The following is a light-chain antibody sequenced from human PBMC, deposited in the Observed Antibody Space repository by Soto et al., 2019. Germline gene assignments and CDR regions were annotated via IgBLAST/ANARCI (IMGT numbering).Light chain of an antibody. CDR1: QGISSF. Sequence: DIQLTQSPPFLSASVGDRVTITCRTSQGISSFLAWYQQQPGKAPKLLIYGASTLQSGVPSRFSGSGSGTEFTLTVSSLQPEDFATYSCQQLNSYPQAFGPGTKVDMK. CDR2: GAS. CDR3: QQLNSYPQA. V-gene: IGKV1-9*01. J-gene: IGKJ3*01.